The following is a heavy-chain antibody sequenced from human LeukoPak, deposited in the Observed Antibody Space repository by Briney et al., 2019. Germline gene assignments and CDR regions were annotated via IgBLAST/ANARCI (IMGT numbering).Heavy chain of an antibody. V-gene: IGHV3-66*01. CDR3: ARELYYYGSGGPLYYYYYGMDV. Sequence: QPGRSLRLSCAASGFTVSSNYMSWVRQAPGKGLEWVSVIYSGGSTYYADSVKGRFTISRDNSKNTLYLQMNSLRAEDTAVYYCARELYYYGSGGPLYYYYYGMDVWGQGTTVTVSS. CDR2: IYSGGST. CDR1: GFTVSSNY. D-gene: IGHD3-10*01. J-gene: IGHJ6*02.